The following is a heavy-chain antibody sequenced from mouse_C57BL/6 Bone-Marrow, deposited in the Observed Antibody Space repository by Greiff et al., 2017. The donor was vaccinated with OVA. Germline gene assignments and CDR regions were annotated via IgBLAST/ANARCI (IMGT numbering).Heavy chain of an antibody. CDR1: GFSFNTYA. V-gene: IGHV10-1*01. Sequence: EVQLVESGGGLVQPKGSLKLSCAASGFSFNTYAMNWVRQAPGKGLEWVARIRSKSNNYATYYADSVKDRFTISRDDSESMLYLQMNNLKTEDTAMYYCVSKYDYDDPWFAYWGQGTLVTVSA. D-gene: IGHD2-4*01. J-gene: IGHJ3*01. CDR2: IRSKSNNYAT. CDR3: VSKYDYDDPWFAY.